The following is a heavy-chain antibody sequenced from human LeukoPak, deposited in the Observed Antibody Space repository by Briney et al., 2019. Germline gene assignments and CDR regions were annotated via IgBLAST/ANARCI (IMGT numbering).Heavy chain of an antibody. V-gene: IGHV4-34*01. D-gene: IGHD2-2*01. Sequence: SETLSLTCAVYGGSFSGYYWSWIRQPPGKGLEWIGEINHSGSTNYNPSLKSRVTISVDTSKNQFSLKLSSVTAADRAVYYCARAVIVVVPAARRGFYYYGMDVWGKGTTVTVSS. CDR1: GGSFSGYY. J-gene: IGHJ6*04. CDR3: ARAVIVVVPAARRGFYYYGMDV. CDR2: INHSGST.